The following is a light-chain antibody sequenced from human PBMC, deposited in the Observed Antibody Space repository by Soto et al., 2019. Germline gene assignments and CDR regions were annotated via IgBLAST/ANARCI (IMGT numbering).Light chain of an antibody. CDR2: EGS. CDR1: TYGFETYNQ. CDR3: SSYVGDSAYA. J-gene: IGLJ1*01. V-gene: IGLV2-23*01. Sequence: QSVLTQPASMSGSPGQSITISCSGTTYGFETYNQVSWYQQHPGKAPKILIYEGSKRPSGVSNRFSGSKSGNTASLTISGLQAEDEADYFCSSYVGDSAYAFGTGTRAPS.